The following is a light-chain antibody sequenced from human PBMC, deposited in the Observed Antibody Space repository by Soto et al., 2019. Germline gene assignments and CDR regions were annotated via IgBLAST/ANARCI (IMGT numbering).Light chain of an antibody. CDR1: SSNIGSNT. Sequence: QSVLTQPPSASGAPGQRVTISCSGSSSNIGSNTVNWYQRLPGTAPKLLMYANNQRPSGVPDRFSGSKSGTSASLAISGLQSEDEADYYCAAWDDSLNGVVFGGGTQLTVL. CDR3: AAWDDSLNGVV. V-gene: IGLV1-44*01. J-gene: IGLJ7*01. CDR2: ANN.